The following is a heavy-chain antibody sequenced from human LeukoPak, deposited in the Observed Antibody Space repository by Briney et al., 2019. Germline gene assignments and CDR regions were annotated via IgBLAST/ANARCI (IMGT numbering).Heavy chain of an antibody. Sequence: SETLSLTCTVSNGSISSFYWTWIRQPPGKGLEWIGYIYYTGTADYNPSLKSRVTISVDTSKNQFSLKLSSVTAADTAVYYCARGYGRYFDYWGQGTLVTVSS. CDR1: NGSISSFY. CDR3: ARGYGRYFDY. J-gene: IGHJ4*02. D-gene: IGHD5-18*01. CDR2: IYYTGTA. V-gene: IGHV4-59*01.